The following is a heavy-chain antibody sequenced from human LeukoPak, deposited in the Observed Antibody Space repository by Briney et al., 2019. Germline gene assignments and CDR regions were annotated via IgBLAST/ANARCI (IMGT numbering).Heavy chain of an antibody. CDR3: AKCRGPYDSSGYNDY. Sequence: VGSLRLSCAASGFTFSSYGMHWIRQAPGKGLEWVAVISYDGSNKYYADSVKGRFTISRDNSKNTLYLQMNSLRAEDTAVYYCAKCRGPYDSSGYNDYWGQGTLVTVSS. J-gene: IGHJ4*02. CDR1: GFTFSSYG. V-gene: IGHV3-30*18. CDR2: ISYDGSNK. D-gene: IGHD3-22*01.